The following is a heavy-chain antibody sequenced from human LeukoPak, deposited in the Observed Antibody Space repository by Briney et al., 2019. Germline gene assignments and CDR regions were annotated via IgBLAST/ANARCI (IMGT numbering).Heavy chain of an antibody. V-gene: IGHV3-30*02. Sequence: PGGSLRLSCAASGFSLNDYGIHWVRQAPGKGLEWVAIIWPDRRNKYYADSVKGRFTISRDNSKNTLYLQMNSLRAEDTAVYYCARDPAPSIAVAGTLDYWGQGTLVTVSS. CDR1: GFSLNDYG. J-gene: IGHJ4*02. CDR2: IWPDRRNK. D-gene: IGHD6-19*01. CDR3: ARDPAPSIAVAGTLDY.